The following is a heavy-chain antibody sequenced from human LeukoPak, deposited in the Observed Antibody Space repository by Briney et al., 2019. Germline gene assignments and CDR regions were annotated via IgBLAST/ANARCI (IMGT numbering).Heavy chain of an antibody. D-gene: IGHD1-26*01. J-gene: IGHJ4*02. V-gene: IGHV3-48*02. CDR3: TRDSGLIVGALNFDY. CDR1: GFTFSSYA. CDR2: ISSSSTTI. Sequence: GGSLRLSCGASGFTFSSYAMNWVRQAPGKGLEWVSYISSSSTTILYADSVKGRFTISRDNAKNSLYLQMNSLRDEDTAVYYCTRDSGLIVGALNFDYWGQGTLVTVSS.